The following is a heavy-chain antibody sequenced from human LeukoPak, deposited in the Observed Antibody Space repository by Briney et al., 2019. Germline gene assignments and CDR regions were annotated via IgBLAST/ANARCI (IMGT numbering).Heavy chain of an antibody. Sequence: GSSVKVSCKASGGTFISYAISWVRQAPGQGLEWMGGIIPIFGTANYAQKFQGRVTITADESTSTAYMELSSLRSEDTAVYYCARDLARKAAAGTSDYWGQGTLVTVSS. CDR1: GGTFISYA. V-gene: IGHV1-69*01. CDR2: IIPIFGTA. CDR3: ARDLARKAAAGTSDY. J-gene: IGHJ4*02. D-gene: IGHD6-13*01.